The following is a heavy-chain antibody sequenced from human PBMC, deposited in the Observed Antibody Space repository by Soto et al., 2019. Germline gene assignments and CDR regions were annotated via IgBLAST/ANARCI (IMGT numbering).Heavy chain of an antibody. D-gene: IGHD3-3*01. CDR1: GGSISSSSYY. CDR2: IYYSGST. J-gene: IGHJ3*02. Sequence: SETLSLTCTVSGGSISSSSYYWGWIRQPPGKGLEWIGSIYYSGSTYYNPSLKSRVTISVDTSKNQFSLKLSSVTAADTAVYYCATQTITIFGVVRLDAFDIWGQGTMVTVSS. V-gene: IGHV4-39*01. CDR3: ATQTITIFGVVRLDAFDI.